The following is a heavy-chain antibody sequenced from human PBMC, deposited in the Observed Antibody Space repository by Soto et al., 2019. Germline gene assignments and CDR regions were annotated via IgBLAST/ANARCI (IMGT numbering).Heavy chain of an antibody. Sequence: GGSLRLSCAASGYTFSSYWMHWVRQAPGKGLVWVSRINSDGSSTSYADSVKGRFTISRDNAKNTLYLQMNSLRAEDTAVYYCARDRAAAGTFDYWGQGTLVTVSS. CDR2: INSDGSST. D-gene: IGHD6-13*01. CDR3: ARDRAAAGTFDY. J-gene: IGHJ4*02. CDR1: GYTFSSYW. V-gene: IGHV3-74*01.